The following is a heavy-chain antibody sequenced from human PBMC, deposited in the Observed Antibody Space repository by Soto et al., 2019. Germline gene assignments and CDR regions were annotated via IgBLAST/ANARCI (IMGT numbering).Heavy chain of an antibody. CDR3: ARGTSSNIAVAGPDAFDI. Sequence: GGSLRLSCAASGFTFSSYSMNWVRQAPGKGLEWVSSISSSSSYIYYADSVKGRLTISRDNAKNSLYLQMNSLRAEDTAVYYCARGTSSNIAVAGPDAFDIWGQGTMVTVSS. D-gene: IGHD6-19*01. J-gene: IGHJ3*02. V-gene: IGHV3-21*01. CDR2: ISSSSSYI. CDR1: GFTFSSYS.